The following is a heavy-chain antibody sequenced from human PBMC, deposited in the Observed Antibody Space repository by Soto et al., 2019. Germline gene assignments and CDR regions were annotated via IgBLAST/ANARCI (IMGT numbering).Heavy chain of an antibody. V-gene: IGHV3-33*01. CDR3: ARDGQRSSSHYYYGMDV. D-gene: IGHD6-13*01. CDR1: GFSFSRSG. CDR2: LWFEGNKE. Sequence: GGSLRLSCAASGFSFSRSGMHWVRQTPGKGLEWVAVLWFEGNKEYYADSVKGRFIISRDNSKNTLYLQMNSLRAEDTAVYYCARDGQRSSSHYYYGMDVWGQGTTVTVSS. J-gene: IGHJ6*02.